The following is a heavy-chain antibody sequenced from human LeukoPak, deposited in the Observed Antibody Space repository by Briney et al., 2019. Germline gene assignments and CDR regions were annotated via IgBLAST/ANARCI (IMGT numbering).Heavy chain of an antibody. J-gene: IGHJ4*02. CDR2: IFSNGDT. Sequence: GGSLRLSCTASEFTVSRNYMLWVRQAPGKGLEWVSPIFSNGDTHYADSVKGRFTISRDTSKNTVSLQMNSLRVEDTATYYCTRDQMNYWGQGTRVTVSS. CDR1: EFTVSRNY. V-gene: IGHV3-53*01. D-gene: IGHD5-24*01. CDR3: TRDQMNY.